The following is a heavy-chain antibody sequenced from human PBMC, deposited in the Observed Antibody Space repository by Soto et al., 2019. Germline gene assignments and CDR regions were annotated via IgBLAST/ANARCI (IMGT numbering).Heavy chain of an antibody. CDR3: AREVKWSGYFDY. J-gene: IGHJ4*02. V-gene: IGHV4-59*01. CDR2: IHYSGST. CDR1: GGSISSYY. D-gene: IGHD2-15*01. Sequence: SETLSLTCTVSGGSISSYYWSWIRQPPGKGLEWIGYIHYSGSTNYNPSLKSRVTISVDTSKNQFSLKLSSVTAADTAMYYCAREVKWSGYFDYWGQGTLVTVSS.